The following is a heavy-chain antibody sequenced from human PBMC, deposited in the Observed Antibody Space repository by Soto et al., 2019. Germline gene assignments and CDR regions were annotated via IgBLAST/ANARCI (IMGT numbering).Heavy chain of an antibody. CDR3: ARDQWLREYYYGMDV. D-gene: IGHD5-12*01. CDR2: LGGNGVST. J-gene: IGHJ6*02. V-gene: IGHV3-23*01. CDR1: GFTFSSYA. Sequence: PGGSLRLSCAASGFTFSSYAMSWVRQAPGRGLEWVSTLGGNGVSTFYADSVKGRFTISRDTSKNTVYLQMNSLRDEDTAVYYCARDQWLREYYYGMDVWGQGTTVTVSS.